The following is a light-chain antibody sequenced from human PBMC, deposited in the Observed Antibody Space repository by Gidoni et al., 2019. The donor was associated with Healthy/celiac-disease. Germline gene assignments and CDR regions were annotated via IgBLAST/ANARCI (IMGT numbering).Light chain of an antibody. CDR1: QSVLYSSNNKNY. Sequence: DIVMTQSPGSLAVSLGERATINCKASQSVLYSSNNKNYLAWYQQKPGQPPKLLIYWASTRESGVPDRFIGSGSGTDFTLTISSQQAEDVAVYYCQQYYSTPWTFGQGTKVEIK. V-gene: IGKV4-1*01. J-gene: IGKJ1*01. CDR3: QQYYSTPWT. CDR2: WAS.